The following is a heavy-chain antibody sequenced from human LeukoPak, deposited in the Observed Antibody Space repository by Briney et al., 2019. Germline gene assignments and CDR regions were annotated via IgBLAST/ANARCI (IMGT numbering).Heavy chain of an antibody. D-gene: IGHD6-6*01. J-gene: IGHJ6*02. V-gene: IGHV3-64*01. CDR1: GFTFSSYA. Sequence: PGGSLRLSCAASGFTFSSYAMHWVRQAPGKGLEHVSALVSNGGSTYYAKSVKGRFTISRDNSKNTLYLQMGSLRAEDTGVYYCARGGEAARMDVWGQGTTVTVSS. CDR3: ARGGEAARMDV. CDR2: LVSNGGST.